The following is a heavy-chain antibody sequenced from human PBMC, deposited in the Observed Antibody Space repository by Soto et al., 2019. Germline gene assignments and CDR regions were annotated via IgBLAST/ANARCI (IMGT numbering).Heavy chain of an antibody. Sequence: QVKLQESGPGLAKPSQTLSLTCTVSGGSISSGDYYWSWIRQHPGKGLEWIGYIYRSGSTYYNPSLKSRVTXXVXRXXNQFSLKLSSVTAADTAVYYCARDFDDSGTSYFDYWGQGILVTVSS. V-gene: IGHV4-31*03. J-gene: IGHJ4*02. CDR3: ARDFDDSGTSYFDY. CDR2: IYRSGST. CDR1: GGSISSGDYY. D-gene: IGHD3-10*01.